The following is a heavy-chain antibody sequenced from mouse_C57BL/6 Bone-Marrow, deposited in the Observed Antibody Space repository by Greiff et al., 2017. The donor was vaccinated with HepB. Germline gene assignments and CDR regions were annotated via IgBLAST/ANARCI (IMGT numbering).Heavy chain of an antibody. CDR2: IRSKSNNYAT. V-gene: IGHV10-1*01. D-gene: IGHD1-1*01. CDR1: GFSFNTYA. Sequence: EVKLMESGRGLVQPKGSLKLSCAASGFSFNTYAMNWVRQAPGKGLEWVARIRSKSNNYATYYADSVKDRFTISRDDSESMLYLQMNNLKTEDTAMYYCVRQNYGYYFDYWGQGTTLTVSS. CDR3: VRQNYGYYFDY. J-gene: IGHJ2*01.